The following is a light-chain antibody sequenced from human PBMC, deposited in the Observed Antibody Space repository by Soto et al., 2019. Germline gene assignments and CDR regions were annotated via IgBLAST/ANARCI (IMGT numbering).Light chain of an antibody. V-gene: IGKV3-20*01. CDR2: GSS. CDR1: QSVSSSY. CDR3: QQYGSSPHT. Sequence: EIVLTQSPGTLSSSPGERATLSCRASQSVSSSYVAWYQQKPGQSHRLLIYGSSSRATGIPHRFSGRASGTDSTLTISSRELKEFAVYYCQQYGSSPHTFGEGTKLEIK. J-gene: IGKJ2*01.